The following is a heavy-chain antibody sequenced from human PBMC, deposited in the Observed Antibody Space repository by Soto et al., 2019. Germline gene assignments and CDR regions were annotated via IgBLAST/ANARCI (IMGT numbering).Heavy chain of an antibody. Sequence: SQTLSLTCVMSGDSVSGTSAAWNWIRQSPSRGLEWLGRTYFRFQWHTDYAISVESRITINADTSKNQFSLQLNSVTPEDTALYYCAREDFWKGYSDAFDLWGQATMVTVSS. V-gene: IGHV6-1*01. J-gene: IGHJ3*01. CDR1: GDSVSGTSAA. CDR2: TYFRFQWHT. CDR3: AREDFWKGYSDAFDL. D-gene: IGHD3-3*01.